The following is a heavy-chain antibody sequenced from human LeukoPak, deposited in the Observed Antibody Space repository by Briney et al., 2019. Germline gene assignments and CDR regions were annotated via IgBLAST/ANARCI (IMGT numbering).Heavy chain of an antibody. Sequence: SVTLSCKSSGATFTIYAISWVRHPPAQGLEWMGVIIPIFGTANYSQKFQGRVTITTDESTSTAYMEMSSLRSEDTAVYYCARGNGRDFWSGYHTHYYYMDVWGKGTTVTVSS. CDR1: GATFTIYA. D-gene: IGHD3-3*01. CDR3: ARGNGRDFWSGYHTHYYYMDV. J-gene: IGHJ6*03. V-gene: IGHV1-69*05. CDR2: IIPIFGTA.